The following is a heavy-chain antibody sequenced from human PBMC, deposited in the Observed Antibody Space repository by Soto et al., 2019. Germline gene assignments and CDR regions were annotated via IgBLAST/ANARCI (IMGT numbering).Heavy chain of an antibody. Sequence: SEILSLTCTVSGGSISSYYWSWIRQPPGKGLEWIGYIYYSGSTNYNPSIKSRVNISVDTSKNQFSLKLSTVTAADTAVYYCTRDGAYDSSGYYYGGLDYWGQGTLVTVS. CDR1: GGSISSYY. D-gene: IGHD3-22*01. J-gene: IGHJ4*02. CDR2: IYYSGST. V-gene: IGHV4-59*01. CDR3: TRDGAYDSSGYYYGGLDY.